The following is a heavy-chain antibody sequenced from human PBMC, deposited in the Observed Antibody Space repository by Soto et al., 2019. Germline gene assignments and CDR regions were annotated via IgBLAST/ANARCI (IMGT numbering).Heavy chain of an antibody. Sequence: ASVKVSCKTSGYTFTSYGISWVRQAPGQGLEWMGWISAYNGNTNYAQKLQGRVTMTTDTSTSTAYMELRSLRSDDTAVYYCARDSSVVRFLEWLLMADYWGQGTLVTVSS. CDR3: ARDSSVVRFLEWLLMADY. CDR2: ISAYNGNT. CDR1: GYTFTSYG. V-gene: IGHV1-18*01. D-gene: IGHD3-3*01. J-gene: IGHJ4*02.